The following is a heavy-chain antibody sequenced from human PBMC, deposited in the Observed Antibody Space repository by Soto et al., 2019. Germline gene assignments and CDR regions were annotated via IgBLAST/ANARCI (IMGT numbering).Heavy chain of an antibody. Sequence: GGSLRLSCAASGFTFSGYAMSWVRQAPGKGLEWVSAISGSGGSTYYADSVKGRFTISRDNSKNTLYLQMNSLRAEDTAVDYCAKVVRAIAVAGDYYFDYWGQGTLVTVSS. V-gene: IGHV3-23*01. CDR1: GFTFSGYA. CDR2: ISGSGGST. J-gene: IGHJ4*02. D-gene: IGHD6-19*01. CDR3: AKVVRAIAVAGDYYFDY.